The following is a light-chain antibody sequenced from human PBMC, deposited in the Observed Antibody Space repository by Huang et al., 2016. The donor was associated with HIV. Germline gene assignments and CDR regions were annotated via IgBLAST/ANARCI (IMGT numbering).Light chain of an antibody. J-gene: IGKJ2*01. CDR1: QSIGSN. Sequence: EILMTQSPATLSVSPGETAALSCRASQSIGSNLAWYQQKPGQTPRLLIDDVSIRATGIPARFSCGGSGTEFTLTVSNLQSEDFAFYYCQQYNDWPPYTFGQGTRLEI. CDR2: DVS. CDR3: QQYNDWPPYT. V-gene: IGKV3D-15*03.